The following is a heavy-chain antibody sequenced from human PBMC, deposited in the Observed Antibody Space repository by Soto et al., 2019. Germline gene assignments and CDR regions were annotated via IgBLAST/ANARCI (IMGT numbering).Heavy chain of an antibody. CDR2: IYWDDDK. V-gene: IGHV2-5*02. CDR3: AHSLVPAAILASWYFDL. J-gene: IGHJ2*01. Sequence: QITLKESGPTLVKPTQTLTLTCTFSGFSLSTSGVGVGWIRQPPGKALEWLALIYWDDDKRYSPSLKSRLTITKHTSKNQVVLTMTNMDPVDTATYYCAHSLVPAAILASWYFDLWGRGTLVTVSS. D-gene: IGHD2-2*02. CDR1: GFSLSTSGVG.